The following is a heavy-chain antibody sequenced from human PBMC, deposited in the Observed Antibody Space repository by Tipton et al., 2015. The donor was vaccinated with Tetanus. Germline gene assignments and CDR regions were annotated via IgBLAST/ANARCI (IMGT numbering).Heavy chain of an antibody. CDR3: ARSPPDWSYYFDY. CDR2: IYYIGSS. Sequence: TLSLTCTVSGGSIGTYYWNWIRQTPGKGLEWIGYIYYIGSSNYNPSLSSRVTMSIDRSKTQFSLRLTSVTAADTGVYYCARSPPDWSYYFDYWGQGRLVTVS. J-gene: IGHJ4*02. CDR1: GGSIGTYY. D-gene: IGHD3-9*01. V-gene: IGHV4-59*12.